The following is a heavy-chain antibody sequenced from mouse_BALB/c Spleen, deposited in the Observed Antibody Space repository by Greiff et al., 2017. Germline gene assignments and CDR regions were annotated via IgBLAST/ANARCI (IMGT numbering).Heavy chain of an antibody. CDR1: GYTFTSYD. D-gene: IGHD1-2*01. V-gene: IGHV1S56*01. J-gene: IGHJ1*01. CDR2: IFPGDGST. Sequence: QVHVKQSGADLVKPGASVKLSCKASGYTFTSYDINWVRQRPEQGLEWIGWIFPGDGSTKYNEKFKGKATLTTDKSSSTAYMQLSRLTSEDSAVYFCARWDYGYERYFDVWGAGTTVTVSS. CDR3: ARWDYGYERYFDV.